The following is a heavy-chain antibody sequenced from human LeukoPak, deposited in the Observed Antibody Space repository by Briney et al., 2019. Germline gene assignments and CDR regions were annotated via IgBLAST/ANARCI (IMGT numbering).Heavy chain of an antibody. V-gene: IGHV1-18*01. CDR3: ARVPSRRFGRSSWYWYFDY. J-gene: IGHJ4*02. D-gene: IGHD6-13*01. CDR1: GYTFTSHG. Sequence: ASVKVSCKASGYTFTSHGISWVRQAPGQGLEWMGWISTYNGNTNYAQKLQGRVSMTTDTSTSTAYMDLRSLRSDDTAVYYCARVPSRRFGRSSWYWYFDYWGQGTLVTVSS. CDR2: ISTYNGNT.